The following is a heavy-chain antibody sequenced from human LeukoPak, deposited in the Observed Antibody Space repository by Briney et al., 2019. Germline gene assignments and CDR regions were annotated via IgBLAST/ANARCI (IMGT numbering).Heavy chain of an antibody. V-gene: IGHV3-66*01. CDR2: IYSGGST. J-gene: IGHJ4*02. D-gene: IGHD2-21*01. CDR3: ARGSDNDY. CDR1: GFTFSDSW. Sequence: GGSLRLSCAASGFTFSDSWMSWVRQAPGKGLEWVSVIYSGGSTYYADSVKGRFTISRDNSKNTLYLQMNSLRAEDTAVYYCARGSDNDYWGQGTLVTVSS.